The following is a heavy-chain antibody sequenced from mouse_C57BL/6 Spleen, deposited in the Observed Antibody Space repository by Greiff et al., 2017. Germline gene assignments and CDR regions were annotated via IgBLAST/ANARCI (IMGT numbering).Heavy chain of an antibody. Sequence: EVQLQQSGPELVKPGASVKISCKASGYTFTDYYMNWVKQSHGKSLEWIGDINPNNGGTSYNQKFKGKATLTVDKSSSTAYMELRSLTSEDSAVYYCARCITTVVENFDYWGQGTTLTVSS. CDR2: INPNNGGT. J-gene: IGHJ2*01. CDR3: ARCITTVVENFDY. V-gene: IGHV1-26*01. D-gene: IGHD1-1*01. CDR1: GYTFTDYY.